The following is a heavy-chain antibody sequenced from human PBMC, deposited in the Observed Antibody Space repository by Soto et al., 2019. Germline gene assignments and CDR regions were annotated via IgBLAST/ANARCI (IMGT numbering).Heavy chain of an antibody. CDR3: ARVLGSLTFLDY. V-gene: IGHV4-61*01. D-gene: IGHD7-27*01. CDR2: IYYSGST. CDR1: GGSVSSGSYY. J-gene: IGHJ4*02. Sequence: QVQLQESGPGLVKPSETLSLTCTVSGGSVSSGSYYWSWIRQPPGKGLEWIGYIYYSGSTNYNPSLKSRVTISLDTSKNQFSLKLSSLTAADTAVYYCARVLGSLTFLDYWGQGTLVTVSS.